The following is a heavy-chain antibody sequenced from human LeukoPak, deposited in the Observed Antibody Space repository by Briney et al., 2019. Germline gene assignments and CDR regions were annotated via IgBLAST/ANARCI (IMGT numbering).Heavy chain of an antibody. Sequence: PGGSLRLSCAASGFTFRDFAMSWVRQAPGKGLEWVSSISGSGNRTYYADSVKGRFIISRENSKNTLFLQMNSLRAEDTAVYYCAKNLYCGGGSCYPSALGMDVWGQGTTVTVSS. J-gene: IGHJ6*02. CDR2: ISGSGNRT. V-gene: IGHV3-23*01. D-gene: IGHD2-15*01. CDR3: AKNLYCGGGSCYPSALGMDV. CDR1: GFTFRDFA.